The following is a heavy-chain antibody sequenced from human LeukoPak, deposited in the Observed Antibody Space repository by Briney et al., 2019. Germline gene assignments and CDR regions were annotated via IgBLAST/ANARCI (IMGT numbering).Heavy chain of an antibody. J-gene: IGHJ5*02. D-gene: IGHD3-22*01. CDR2: ISYSGST. Sequence: SETLSLTCTVSGGSINTHYWNWIRQPPGKGLEWIACISYSGSTKYNPSLKSRVTISVDTSKNQLSLKLSSVTAADTAVYYCAREPGFDSSGYLNWFDPWGQGTLVTVSS. CDR1: GGSINTHY. CDR3: AREPGFDSSGYLNWFDP. V-gene: IGHV4-59*11.